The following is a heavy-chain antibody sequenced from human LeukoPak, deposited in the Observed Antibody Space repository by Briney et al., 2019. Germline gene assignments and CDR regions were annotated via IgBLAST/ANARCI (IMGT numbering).Heavy chain of an antibody. J-gene: IGHJ4*02. CDR3: ARGQRSPGLYSSGXXXXTXDY. CDR1: GFTFSTYA. V-gene: IGHV3-23*01. Sequence: PGGSLRLSCAASGFTFSTYAVNWVRQAPGKGLEWVSTISSSGDSTYYADSVKGRFTISRDNSKDTLYLQMSSVRVDDTAVYYCARGQRSPGLYSSGXXXXTXDYWGQGXLVTVSS. CDR2: ISSSGDST. D-gene: IGHD6-19*01.